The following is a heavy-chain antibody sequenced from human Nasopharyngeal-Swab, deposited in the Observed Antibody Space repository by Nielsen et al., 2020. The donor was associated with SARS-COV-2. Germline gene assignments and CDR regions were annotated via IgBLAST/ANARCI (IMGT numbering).Heavy chain of an antibody. J-gene: IGHJ6*02. CDR2: INSDGSST. V-gene: IGHV3-74*01. CDR3: ARGYGSYPYYYGMDV. D-gene: IGHD1-26*01. Sequence: GGSLRLSCAASGFTFSSYWMHWVRQAPGKGLVWVSRINSDGSSTSYADSVKGRFTISRDNAKNTLYLQMNSLRAEDTAVYYCARGYGSYPYYYGMDVWGQGTTVNVSS. CDR1: GFTFSSYW.